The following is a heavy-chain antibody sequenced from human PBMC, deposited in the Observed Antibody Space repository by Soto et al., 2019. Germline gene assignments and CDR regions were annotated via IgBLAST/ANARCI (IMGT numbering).Heavy chain of an antibody. J-gene: IGHJ4*02. Sequence: SLRLSCAASGFTFSSYAMHWVRQAPGKGLEWVAVISYDGSNKYYADSVKGRFTTSRDNSKNTLYLQMNSLRAEDTAVYYCARGGIETIFGVVIYDYWGQG. CDR3: ARGGIETIFGVVIYDY. CDR1: GFTFSSYA. CDR2: ISYDGSNK. D-gene: IGHD3-3*01. V-gene: IGHV3-30-3*01.